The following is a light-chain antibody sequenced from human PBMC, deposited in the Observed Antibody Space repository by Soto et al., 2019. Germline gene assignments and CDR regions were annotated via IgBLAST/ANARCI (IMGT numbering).Light chain of an antibody. CDR1: QSISSW. V-gene: IGKV1-5*01. J-gene: IGKJ1*01. CDR2: DAS. Sequence: DIQITHSPSTLPASVGDRVTITCRASQSISSWLAWYQQKPGKAPKILIYDASSLKSGVPSRFSGSGSGTEFTLTISSLQPDDFATYYCQQYNSYWTFGQGTKVDIK. CDR3: QQYNSYWT.